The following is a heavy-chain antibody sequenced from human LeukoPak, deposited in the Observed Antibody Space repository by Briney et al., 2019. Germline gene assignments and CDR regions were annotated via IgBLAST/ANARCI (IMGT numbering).Heavy chain of an antibody. CDR3: AKDTSIGKYCTSGVCSPFDY. D-gene: IGHD2-8*01. V-gene: IGHV3-23*01. Sequence: LGGCLRLSCAGSGFTFSSYAMSWVRQAPGKGREWVSAIIDNGDYTYYADSVKGRFTISRDNSKNTLYLHVNSLRAEDTAVYYCAKDTSIGKYCTSGVCSPFDYWGQGTLVTVSS. CDR1: GFTFSSYA. CDR2: IIDNGDYT. J-gene: IGHJ4*02.